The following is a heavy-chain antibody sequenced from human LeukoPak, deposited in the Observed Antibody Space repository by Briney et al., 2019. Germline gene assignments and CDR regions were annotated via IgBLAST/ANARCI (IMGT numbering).Heavy chain of an antibody. CDR1: GFTFSSYL. D-gene: IGHD3-22*01. J-gene: IGHJ4*02. CDR2: ISYDGSNK. V-gene: IGHV3-30-3*01. CDR3: ARGDDTRGYFYCYFDY. Sequence: GRSLRLSCAASGFTFSSYLMHWVRQAPGKGLEWVAVISYDGSNKYYADSVKGRFTISRDNSKNTLYLQMNSLRAEDTAVYYCARGDDTRGYFYCYFDYWGQGTLVTVSS.